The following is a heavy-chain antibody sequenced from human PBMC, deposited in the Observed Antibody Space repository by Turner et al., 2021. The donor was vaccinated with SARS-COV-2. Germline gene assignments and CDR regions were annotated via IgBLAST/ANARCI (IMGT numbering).Heavy chain of an antibody. J-gene: IGHJ6*02. V-gene: IGHV4-39*01. CDR2: IYYSGDT. Sequence: QLQLQESGPGLVKPSETVSLTCNVSGDSIRSTGHFWVWIRQPPGKGLEWIASIYYSGDTYYNTSLKSRVTISVHTSKNQFSLKLRSVTAADTAVYYCAIAPNYYYGMDVWGQGTTVTVSS. CDR1: GDSIRSTGHF. CDR3: AIAPNYYYGMDV.